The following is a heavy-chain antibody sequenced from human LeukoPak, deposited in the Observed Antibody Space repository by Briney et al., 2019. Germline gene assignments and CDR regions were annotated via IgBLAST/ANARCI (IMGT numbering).Heavy chain of an antibody. V-gene: IGHV4-59*01. J-gene: IGHJ4*02. D-gene: IGHD1-26*01. CDR2: IYYSGST. CDR3: ATADPYSGTYYFFDF. CDR1: GGSISSYY. Sequence: SETLSLTCTVSGGSISSYYWSWIRQPPGMGLEWIGYIYYSGSTNYNPSLKSRVAVSIDTSKNQFSLKLSSVAAADTAVYYCATADPYSGTYYFFDFWGQGTLVTVSS.